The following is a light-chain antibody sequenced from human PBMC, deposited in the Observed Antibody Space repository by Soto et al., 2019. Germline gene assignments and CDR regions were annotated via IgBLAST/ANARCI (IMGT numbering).Light chain of an antibody. CDR1: QSVLYTSNNKNY. Sequence: DIVMTQSPDSLAVSLGERATINCKSSQSVLYTSNNKNYVAWYQQKTGQPPKGLIYWAPTRESGVPDRFSGSGSDTDFTLTIIGLHAEDVVVYYFHLFHNDIYTLGHGTKLEIK. CDR3: HLFHNDIYT. CDR2: WAP. J-gene: IGKJ2*01. V-gene: IGKV4-1*01.